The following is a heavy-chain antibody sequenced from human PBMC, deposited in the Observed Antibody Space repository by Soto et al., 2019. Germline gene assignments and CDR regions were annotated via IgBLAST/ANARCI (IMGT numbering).Heavy chain of an antibody. D-gene: IGHD6-13*01. CDR3: AKDLSTIAAGGIDY. Sequence: PGGSLRLSCAASGLTLSYYGMHWVRQAPGKGLEWVAVISYDGTKKYYADSVKGRFTISRDNSKNTLYLQMNSLRGEDTAVYYCAKDLSTIAAGGIDYWGQGTLVTVSS. J-gene: IGHJ4*02. CDR2: ISYDGTKK. CDR1: GLTLSYYG. V-gene: IGHV3-30*18.